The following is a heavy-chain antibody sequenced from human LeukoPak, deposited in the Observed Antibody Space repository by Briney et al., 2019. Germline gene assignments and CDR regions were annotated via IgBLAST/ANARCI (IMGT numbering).Heavy chain of an antibody. Sequence: SETLSLTCTVSGGSISSYYWSWIRQPPGKGLEWIGYIYYSGSTNYNPSLKSRVTISVDTSKNQFSLKLSSVTAADTAVYYCAKTKRPSYMDVWGKGTTVTVSS. D-gene: IGHD1/OR15-1a*01. CDR3: AKTKRPSYMDV. J-gene: IGHJ6*03. CDR1: GGSISSYY. CDR2: IYYSGST. V-gene: IGHV4-59*01.